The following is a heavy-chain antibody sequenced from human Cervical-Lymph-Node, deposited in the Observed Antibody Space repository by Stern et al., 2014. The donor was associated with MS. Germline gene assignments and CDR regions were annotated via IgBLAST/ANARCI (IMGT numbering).Heavy chain of an antibody. CDR3: AREKAGSYYGMDV. CDR2: INPNSGGT. J-gene: IGHJ6*02. V-gene: IGHV1-2*04. Sequence: QAQLVQSGAEVKKPGASVKVSCKASGYTFTGYYMHWVRQAPGQGLAWMGWINPNSGGTNYAQKFQGWVTMTRDTSISTAYMELSRLRSDDTAVYYCAREKAGSYYGMDVWGQGTTVTVSS. D-gene: IGHD1-26*01. CDR1: GYTFTGYY.